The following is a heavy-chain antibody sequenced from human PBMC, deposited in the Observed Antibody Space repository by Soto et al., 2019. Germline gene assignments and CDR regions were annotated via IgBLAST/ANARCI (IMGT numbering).Heavy chain of an antibody. V-gene: IGHV3-64D*08. D-gene: IGHD1-26*01. CDR1: GFTFSIYA. Sequence: GESLRISCSASGFTFSIYAMHWVRQAPGKGLEYVSAITGDGFNTNYADSVKGRFTISRDNSKNTLYLQMSSLRADDTAVYYCVKKYSWSPDYWGQGTLVTVSS. CDR2: ITGDGFNT. J-gene: IGHJ4*02. CDR3: VKKYSWSPDY.